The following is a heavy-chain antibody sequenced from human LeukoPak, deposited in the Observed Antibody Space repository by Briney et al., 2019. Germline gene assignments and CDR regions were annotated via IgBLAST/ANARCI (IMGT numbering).Heavy chain of an antibody. V-gene: IGHV3-21*01. Sequence: GGSLRLSCAASGFTFRNFAMAWVRQAPGKGLEWVSSITDTGDATGYTESVKGRFTISRDNAKNSLYLQMNGLRAEDTAVYYCARDLTTTRDYWGQGTLVTVSS. CDR1: GFTFRNFA. J-gene: IGHJ4*02. CDR3: ARDLTTTRDY. CDR2: ITDTGDAT. D-gene: IGHD1-26*01.